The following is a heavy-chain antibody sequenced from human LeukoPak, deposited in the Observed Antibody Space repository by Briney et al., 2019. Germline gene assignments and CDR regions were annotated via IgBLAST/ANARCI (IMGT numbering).Heavy chain of an antibody. CDR3: ARVRIDSSGWYPFFDY. CDR1: GFTFSSYG. D-gene: IGHD6-19*01. J-gene: IGHJ4*02. V-gene: IGHV3-30*19. Sequence: GGSLRLSCAASGFTFSSYGMHWVRQAPGKGLEWVAVIWYDGSNKYYADSVKGRFTISRDNSKNTLYLQMNSLRAEDTAVYYCARVRIDSSGWYPFFDYWGQGTLVTVSS. CDR2: IWYDGSNK.